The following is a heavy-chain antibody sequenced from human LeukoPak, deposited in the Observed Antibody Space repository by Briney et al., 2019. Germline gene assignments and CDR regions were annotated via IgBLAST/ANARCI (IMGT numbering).Heavy chain of an antibody. CDR1: GGSFSGYY. J-gene: IGHJ6*02. V-gene: IGHV4-34*01. CDR3: ARGWLGELHGNYYYYFGMDV. D-gene: IGHD3-10*01. CDR2: INHSGST. Sequence: SETLSLTCAVYGGSFSGYYWSWIRQPPGKGLEWIGEINHSGSTKYNPSLKGRVTISVDTSKNQFSLKLSSVTAADTAVYYCARGWLGELHGNYYYYFGMDVWGQGTTVTVSS.